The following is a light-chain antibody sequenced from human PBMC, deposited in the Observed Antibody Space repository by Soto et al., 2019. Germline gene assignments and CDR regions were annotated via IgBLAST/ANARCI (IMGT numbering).Light chain of an antibody. CDR1: QTISNY. J-gene: IGKJ2*01. Sequence: DIQMTQSPSSLSASVGDRVTITCRASQTISNYLNWYQQKPGKAPKLLISAASSLQSGVPSRFSGSGSGTDFTLTISSLQPEDFATYYCQQRSNWPPEYTFGQGTKLEI. CDR3: QQRSNWPPEYT. V-gene: IGKV1-39*01. CDR2: AAS.